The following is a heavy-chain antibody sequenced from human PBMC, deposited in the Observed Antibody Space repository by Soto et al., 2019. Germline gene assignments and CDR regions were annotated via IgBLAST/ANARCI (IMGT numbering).Heavy chain of an antibody. Sequence: RMDGLRKDTGKGLEGISSISTNSRYIYYADSVEGRFTVSRDKSNNSLYLQMDNLRAEDTAVYFCASKQVIVYYYCLDFWGQGPTVSV. CDR2: ISTNSRYI. CDR3: ASKQVIVYYYCLDF. V-gene: IGHV3-21*01. J-gene: IGHJ6*02. D-gene: IGHD3-16*02. CDR1: R.